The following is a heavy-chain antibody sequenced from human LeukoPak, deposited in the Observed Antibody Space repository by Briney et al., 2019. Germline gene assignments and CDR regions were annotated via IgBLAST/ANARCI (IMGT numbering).Heavy chain of an antibody. D-gene: IGHD3-9*01. CDR2: ISYDGSNK. CDR3: AKGSTNYDTLTGSDY. CDR1: GFTFSSYG. Sequence: GGSLRLSCAASGFTFSSYGMHWVREAPGKGLEWVAVISYDGSNKYYADSVKGRFTISRDNSKNTLYLQMNSLRAEDTAVYYCAKGSTNYDTLTGSDYWGQGTLVTVSS. V-gene: IGHV3-30*18. J-gene: IGHJ4*02.